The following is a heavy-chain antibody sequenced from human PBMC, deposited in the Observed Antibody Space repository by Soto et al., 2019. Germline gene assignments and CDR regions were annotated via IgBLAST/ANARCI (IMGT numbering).Heavy chain of an antibody. Sequence: QVQLVESGGGVVQPGRSLRLSCAASGFTFSSYGMHWVRQAPGKGLEWVAVISYDGSNKYYADSVKGRFTISRDNSQNTLYLQMNSLRAEDTAVYYCAKDRKERYCSGGSCYSYYYYYGMDVWGQGTTVTVSS. J-gene: IGHJ6*02. V-gene: IGHV3-30*18. CDR3: AKDRKERYCSGGSCYSYYYYYGMDV. CDR2: ISYDGSNK. D-gene: IGHD2-15*01. CDR1: GFTFSSYG.